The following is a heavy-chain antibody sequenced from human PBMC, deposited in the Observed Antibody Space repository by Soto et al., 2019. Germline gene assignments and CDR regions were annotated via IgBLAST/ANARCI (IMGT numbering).Heavy chain of an antibody. J-gene: IGHJ5*02. CDR1: GFSLSTSGVG. D-gene: IGHD3-10*01. V-gene: IGHV2-5*01. CDR3: AHRKITYYYGSGSPEGDNWFGP. Sequence: QITLKESGPTLVKPTQTLTLTCTFSGFSLSTSGVGVGWIRQPPGKSLEWLALIYWNDDKAYSPSLKSRLTLTKDTSKTQVALTMTHMDPVDTATECCAHRKITYYYGSGSPEGDNWFGPWGQGTLVTVSS. CDR2: IYWNDDK.